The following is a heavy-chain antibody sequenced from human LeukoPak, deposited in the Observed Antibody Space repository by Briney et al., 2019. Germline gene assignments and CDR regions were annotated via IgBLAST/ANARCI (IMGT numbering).Heavy chain of an antibody. J-gene: IGHJ3*02. CDR2: ISGSGGST. CDR1: GFTFSSYA. CDR3: GRAYYYGSGSYAAFDI. Sequence: GGSLRLSCAASGFTFSSYAMSWVRQAPGKGLEWVSDISGSGGSTYYADSVKGRFTISRDNSKNTLYLQMNSLRAEDTAVYYCGRAYYYGSGSYAAFDIWGQGTMVTVSS. V-gene: IGHV3-23*01. D-gene: IGHD3-10*01.